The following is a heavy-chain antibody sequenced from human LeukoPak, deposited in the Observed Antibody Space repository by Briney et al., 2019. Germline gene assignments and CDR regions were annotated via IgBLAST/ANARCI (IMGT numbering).Heavy chain of an antibody. V-gene: IGHV1-69*05. D-gene: IGHD5-24*01. Sequence: SVKVSCKASGYTFTSYYMHWVRQAPGQGLEWMGGIIPIFGTANYAQKFQGRVTITTDESTSTAYTELSSLRSEDTAVYYCASSRVEMATILGFDWGQGTLVTVSS. CDR1: GYTFTSYY. J-gene: IGHJ4*02. CDR2: IIPIFGTA. CDR3: ASSRVEMATILGFD.